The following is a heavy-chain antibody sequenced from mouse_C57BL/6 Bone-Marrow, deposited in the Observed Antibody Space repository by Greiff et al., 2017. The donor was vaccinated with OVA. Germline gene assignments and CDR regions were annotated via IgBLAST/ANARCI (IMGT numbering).Heavy chain of an antibody. Sequence: EVKLVESGGGLVKPGGSLKLSCAASGFTFSDYGMHWVRQAPEQGLEWVAYISSGSSTIYYADTVKGRFTISRGNAKNTLFLQMTSRRSEDTAMYYCAKGGYSNYNYAMDYWGQGTSVTVSS. J-gene: IGHJ4*01. CDR3: AKGGYSNYNYAMDY. D-gene: IGHD2-5*01. V-gene: IGHV5-17*01. CDR2: ISSGSSTI. CDR1: GFTFSDYG.